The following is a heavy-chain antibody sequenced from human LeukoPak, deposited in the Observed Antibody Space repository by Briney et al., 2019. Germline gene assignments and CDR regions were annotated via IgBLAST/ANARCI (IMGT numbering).Heavy chain of an antibody. J-gene: IGHJ4*02. CDR1: GGSISSSSYY. V-gene: IGHV4-39*01. CDR2: IYYSGST. Sequence: PSETLSLTCTVSGGSISSSSYYWGWIRQPPGKGLEWIGSIYYSGSTNYNPSLKSRVTISVDTAKNQFSLKLSSVTAADTAVYYCARHLDYYGSGTYEHWGQGTLVTVSS. D-gene: IGHD3-10*01. CDR3: ARHLDYYGSGTYEH.